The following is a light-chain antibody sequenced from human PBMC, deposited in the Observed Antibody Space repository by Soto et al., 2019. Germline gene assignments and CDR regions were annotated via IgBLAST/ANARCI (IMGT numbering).Light chain of an antibody. CDR2: EVF. CDR1: SSDIGAYNF. CDR3: SAFTSSSALYV. Sequence: QSALTQPASVSGSPGQSIAISCTGTSSDIGAYNFVSWYQQHPGKAPKLMIYEVFNRPSGVSDRFSGSKSGNTASLTISGLQTEDEADYYCSAFTSSSALYVFGTGTKVTVL. J-gene: IGLJ1*01. V-gene: IGLV2-14*01.